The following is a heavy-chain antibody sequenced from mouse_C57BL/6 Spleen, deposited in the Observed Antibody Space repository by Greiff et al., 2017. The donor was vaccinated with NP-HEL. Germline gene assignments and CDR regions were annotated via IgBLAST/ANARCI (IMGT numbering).Heavy chain of an antibody. J-gene: IGHJ1*03. D-gene: IGHD2-5*01. CDR2: ISDGGSYT. CDR3: ARAYYSSYVDYWYFDV. V-gene: IGHV5-4*03. Sequence: EVKLMESGGGLVKPGGSLKLSCAASGFTFSSYAMSWVRQTPEKRLEWVATISDGGSYTYYPDNVKGRFTISRDNAKNNLYLQMSHLKSEDTAMYYCARAYYSSYVDYWYFDVWGTGTTVTVSS. CDR1: GFTFSSYA.